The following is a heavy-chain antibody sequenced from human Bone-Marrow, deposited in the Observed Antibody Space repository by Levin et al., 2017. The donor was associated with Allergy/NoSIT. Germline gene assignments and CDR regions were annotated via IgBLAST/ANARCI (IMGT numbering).Heavy chain of an antibody. D-gene: IGHD3-3*01. J-gene: IGHJ6*03. V-gene: IGHV4-30-4*01. CDR3: ARGRLAIKNYYMDV. Sequence: SETLSLTCTVSGDSLSSDDYYWNWIRQSPGKGLEWIGYIYYSGSTYYNPSLRSRVDMSVDTSKNQFSLRLSSLTAADTAVYWCARGRLAIKNYYMDVWGTGTTVTVSS. CDR2: IYYSGST. CDR1: GDSLSSDDYY.